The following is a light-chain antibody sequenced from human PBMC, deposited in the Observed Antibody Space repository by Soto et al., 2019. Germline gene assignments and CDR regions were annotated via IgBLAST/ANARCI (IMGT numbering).Light chain of an antibody. J-gene: IGLJ1*01. CDR3: CSYAGSYTFV. V-gene: IGLV2-11*01. CDR2: DVS. Sequence: QSALTQPRSVSGSPGQSVTISCTGTSSDVGGYNYVSWYQQHPGKAPKLMIYDVSERPSGVPDRFSGSKSGNTASLTISGLQAEDEADYYCCSYAGSYTFVVAPGTKVTVL. CDR1: SSDVGGYNY.